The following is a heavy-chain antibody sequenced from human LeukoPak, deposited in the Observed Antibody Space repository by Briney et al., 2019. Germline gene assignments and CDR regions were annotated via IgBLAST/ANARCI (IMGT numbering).Heavy chain of an antibody. V-gene: IGHV1-46*01. CDR3: AREIGSSTSYDYYYGMDV. CDR2: INPSGGST. J-gene: IGHJ6*02. Sequence: ASVKVSCKASGYTFTSYYMHWVRQAPGQGLEWMGIINPSGGSTSYAQKFQGRLTMTRDTSTSTVYMELSSLRSEDTAVYYCAREIGSSTSYDYYYGMDVWGQGTTVTVSS. D-gene: IGHD2-2*01. CDR1: GYTFTSYY.